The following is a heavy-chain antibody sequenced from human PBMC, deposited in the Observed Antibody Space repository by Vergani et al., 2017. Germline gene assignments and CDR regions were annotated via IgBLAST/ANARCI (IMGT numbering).Heavy chain of an antibody. J-gene: IGHJ6*02. Sequence: EVQLVESGGGLVKPGGSLRLSCAASGFTFSSYSMNWVRQAPGKGLEWVSSISSSSSYIYYADSVKGRFTISRDNAKNSLYLQMNSLRAEDTAVYYCARVGDVTFGGVIDTYYYYGMDVWGQGTTVTVSS. CDR3: ARVGDVTFGGVIDTYYYYGMDV. CDR2: ISSSSSYI. CDR1: GFTFSSYS. V-gene: IGHV3-21*01. D-gene: IGHD3-16*02.